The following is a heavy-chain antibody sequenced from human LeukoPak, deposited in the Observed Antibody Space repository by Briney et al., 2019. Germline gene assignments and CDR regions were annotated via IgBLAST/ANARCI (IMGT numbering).Heavy chain of an antibody. Sequence: ASVKVSCKASGYTFTGYYMHWVRQAPGQGLEWMGWINSNSGGTNYAQKFQGRVTMTRDTSISTAYMALSRLRSDDTAVYYCARGPPEYCSGGSCYSGRNWFDPWGQGTLVTVSS. CDR2: INSNSGGT. D-gene: IGHD2-15*01. CDR3: ARGPPEYCSGGSCYSGRNWFDP. CDR1: GYTFTGYY. V-gene: IGHV1-2*02. J-gene: IGHJ5*02.